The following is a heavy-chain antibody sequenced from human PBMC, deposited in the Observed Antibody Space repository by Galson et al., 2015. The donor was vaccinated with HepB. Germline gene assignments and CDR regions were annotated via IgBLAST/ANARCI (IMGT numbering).Heavy chain of an antibody. CDR1: GYTFSNYG. D-gene: IGHD3-10*01. V-gene: IGHV3-23*01. CDR3: AKEYDGSGNYYNY. Sequence: SLRLSCAASGYTFSNYGMSWVRQAPGTGLEWVSGISGGGGSTSYADSVKGRFTISRDNSKNTLSLQMNSLRVEDTAVYYCAKEYDGSGNYYNYWGQGTLITVSS. J-gene: IGHJ4*02. CDR2: ISGGGGST.